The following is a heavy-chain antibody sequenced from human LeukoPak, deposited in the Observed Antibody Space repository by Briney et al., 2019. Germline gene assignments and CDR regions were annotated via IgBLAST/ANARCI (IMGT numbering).Heavy chain of an antibody. Sequence: GGSLRLSCAASGFTFSSYWMSWVRQAPGKGLEWVANIKQDGSEKYYVDSVKGRFTISRDNAKNSLYLQMNSLRAEDTAVYYCARERYSYGFGNNWFDPWGQGTLVTVSS. CDR2: IKQDGSEK. CDR3: ARERYSYGFGNNWFDP. CDR1: GFTFSSYW. V-gene: IGHV3-7*01. D-gene: IGHD5-18*01. J-gene: IGHJ5*02.